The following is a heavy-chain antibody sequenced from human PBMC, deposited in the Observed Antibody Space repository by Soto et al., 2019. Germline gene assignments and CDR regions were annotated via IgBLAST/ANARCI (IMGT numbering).Heavy chain of an antibody. V-gene: IGHV5-51*01. D-gene: IGHD2-2*01. Sequence: PGESLKISCKGSGYSFTSYLIGWVRQMPGKGLEWMGIIYPGDSDTRYSPSFQGQDTISADKSISTAYLQWSSLKASDTAMYYCSRVEKDCSSTSCSYYYYYYMDVWGKGTTVTVSS. J-gene: IGHJ6*03. CDR2: IYPGDSDT. CDR1: GYSFTSYL. CDR3: SRVEKDCSSTSCSYYYYYYMDV.